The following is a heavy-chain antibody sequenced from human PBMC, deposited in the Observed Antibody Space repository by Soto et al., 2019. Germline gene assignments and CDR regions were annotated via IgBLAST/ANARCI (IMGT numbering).Heavy chain of an antibody. CDR1: GYSFSSYG. D-gene: IGHD3-22*01. J-gene: IGHJ6*02. Sequence: QVQVVQSGGEVKKPGASVRVSCKTSGYSFSSYGISWVRQAPGQGLEWLGWISPYDDNTNYAQNLQGRVTISTDTSTRTAYMELRSLRSDDTAVYYCARGGYYDSSGSRNYHYYGMDVWGQGTTITVS. CDR2: ISPYDDNT. V-gene: IGHV1-18*01. CDR3: ARGGYYDSSGSRNYHYYGMDV.